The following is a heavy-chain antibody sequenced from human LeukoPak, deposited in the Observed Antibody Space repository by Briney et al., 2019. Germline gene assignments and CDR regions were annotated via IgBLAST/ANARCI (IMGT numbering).Heavy chain of an antibody. D-gene: IGHD2-15*01. Sequence: SETLSLTCTVSGDSISSSSYYWGWIRQPPGKGLEWIGSFSYSGSTYYNPSLKSRVTISVDTSKNQFSLKLSSVTAADTAVYYCARDRTVVVVVAATQAHWFDPWGQGALVTVSS. CDR1: GDSISSSSYY. J-gene: IGHJ5*02. V-gene: IGHV4-39*07. CDR2: FSYSGST. CDR3: ARDRTVVVVVAATQAHWFDP.